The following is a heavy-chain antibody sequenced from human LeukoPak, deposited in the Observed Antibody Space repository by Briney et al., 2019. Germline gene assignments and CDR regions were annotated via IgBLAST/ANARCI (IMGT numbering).Heavy chain of an antibody. D-gene: IGHD6-19*01. CDR2: INTDGTVT. CDR3: ATKQWLAPPPDS. CDR1: GFTFSKYW. V-gene: IGHV3-74*01. Sequence: GGSLRLSCAASGFTFSKYWMLGVGHAPGKGLESVSRINTDGTVTTYADSVKGRFTVSRDNADNTMFLQMNSVRDEDTAVYYCATKQWLAPPPDSWGQGTPVTVSS. J-gene: IGHJ4*02.